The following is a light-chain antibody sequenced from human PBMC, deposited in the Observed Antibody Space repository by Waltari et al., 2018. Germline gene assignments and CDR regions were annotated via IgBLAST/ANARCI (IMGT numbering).Light chain of an antibody. V-gene: IGLV3-21*02. Sequence: SYVLTQPPSESVAPGQTARITCVGNNLGRESVHWYQQKPGRAPPLVVYDNGARPSGIPERFSGSHSGNTATLTISSVEAGDEADYFCQVWEYISDHPDIIFGGGTKLTVL. J-gene: IGLJ2*01. CDR1: NLGRES. CDR3: QVWEYISDHPDII. CDR2: DNG.